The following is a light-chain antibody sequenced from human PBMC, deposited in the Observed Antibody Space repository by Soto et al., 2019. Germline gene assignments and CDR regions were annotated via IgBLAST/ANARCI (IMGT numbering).Light chain of an antibody. V-gene: IGKV3-20*01. CDR1: QSISSSY. CDR3: QQYASSPYT. J-gene: IGKJ2*01. Sequence: IVLPHSPDTLSLSPGESATLSCRASQSISSSYLALYQQKPGQAPRLPIYGAFRRATGIPDRFSGRESGTDFTLTITTLEPEDSAVYVCQQYASSPYTFVQGAKVDI. CDR2: GAF.